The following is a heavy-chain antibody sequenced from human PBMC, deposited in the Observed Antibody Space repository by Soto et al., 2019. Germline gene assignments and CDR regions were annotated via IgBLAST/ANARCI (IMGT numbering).Heavy chain of an antibody. V-gene: IGHV4-39*01. J-gene: IGHJ6*02. D-gene: IGHD2-2*01. CDR3: AYGDIVVVPAAMGSGGYYYYGMDV. Sequence: PSETLSLTCTVSGGSISSSSYYWGWIRQPPGKWLEWIGSIYYSGSTYYNPSLKSRVTISVDTSKNQLSLKLSSVTAADTAVYYCAYGDIVVVPAAMGSGGYYYYGMDVWGQGTTVTVSS. CDR1: GGSISSSSYY. CDR2: IYYSGST.